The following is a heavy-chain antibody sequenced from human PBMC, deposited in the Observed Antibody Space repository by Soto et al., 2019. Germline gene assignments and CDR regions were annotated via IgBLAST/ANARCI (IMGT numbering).Heavy chain of an antibody. CDR1: GFTFSSYW. Sequence: EVQLVESGGGLVQPGGSLRLSCAASGFTFSSYWMHWVRQSPGKGLVWVSQIDSDGRSTTYADTVMGRFTVSRDNAKNKLFLQMNSLRAEDTAVYYCVRDYDSSGFYSGHWGQGTLVTVSS. CDR3: VRDYDSSGFYSGH. CDR2: IDSDGRST. D-gene: IGHD3-22*01. J-gene: IGHJ4*02. V-gene: IGHV3-74*03.